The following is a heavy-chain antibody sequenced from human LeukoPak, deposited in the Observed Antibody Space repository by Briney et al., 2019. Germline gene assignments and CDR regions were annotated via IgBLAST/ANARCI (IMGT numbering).Heavy chain of an antibody. CDR3: ARGHYYGSGSYYKKPPYYFDY. V-gene: IGHV1-69*04. D-gene: IGHD3-10*01. Sequence: SVKVSCKASGGTFSSYAISWVPQAPGQGLEWMGRIIPILGIANYAQKFQGRVTITAAKSTSTAYMELSSLRSEDTAVYYCARGHYYGSGSYYKKPPYYFDYWGQGTLVTVSS. CDR2: IIPILGIA. J-gene: IGHJ4*02. CDR1: GGTFSSYA.